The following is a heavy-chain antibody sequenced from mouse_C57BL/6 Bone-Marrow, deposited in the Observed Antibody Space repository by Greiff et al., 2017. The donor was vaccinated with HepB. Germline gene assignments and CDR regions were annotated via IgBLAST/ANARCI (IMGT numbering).Heavy chain of an antibody. CDR3: AREGLVYYGNYDYAMDY. CDR1: GYAFTNYL. Sequence: VQLQESGAELVRPGTSVKVSCKASGYAFTNYLIEWVKQRPGQGLEWIGVINPGSGGTNYNEKFKGKAKLTADKSSSTAYMQLSSLISEDSVVYFCAREGLVYYGNYDYAMDYWGQGTSVTVSS. CDR2: INPGSGGT. V-gene: IGHV1-54*01. J-gene: IGHJ4*01. D-gene: IGHD2-1*01.